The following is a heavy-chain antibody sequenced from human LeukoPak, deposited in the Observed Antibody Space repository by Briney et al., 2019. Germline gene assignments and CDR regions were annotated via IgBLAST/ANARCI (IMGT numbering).Heavy chain of an antibody. V-gene: IGHV1-2*02. D-gene: IGHD4-23*01. CDR1: GYTFTGYY. CDR3: ARAAKVYGGHFQ. Sequence: ASVKVSCKASGYTFTGYYIHWVRQAPGQGLERMGWINPNSGGTKSAQKFQGRVTMTRDTSISTAYMELSRLTSDDTAVYYCARAAKVYGGHFQWGQGTLVTVSS. CDR2: INPNSGGT. J-gene: IGHJ4*02.